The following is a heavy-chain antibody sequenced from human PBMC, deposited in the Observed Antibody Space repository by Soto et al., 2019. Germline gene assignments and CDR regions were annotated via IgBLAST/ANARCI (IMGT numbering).Heavy chain of an antibody. Sequence: AQVKVSCKATGYSFKNYAVHWVRQAPGQRLEWMGFTNEGSGNTRFSQKFQGRISITRDTSASTVYLDLSSLTSEDTAIHYCARDDRSVSGVVTLDHWGPGTLVTVSS. J-gene: IGHJ4*02. CDR2: TNEGSGNT. V-gene: IGHV1-3*01. CDR3: ARDDRSVSGVVTLDH. CDR1: GYSFKNYA. D-gene: IGHD3-3*01.